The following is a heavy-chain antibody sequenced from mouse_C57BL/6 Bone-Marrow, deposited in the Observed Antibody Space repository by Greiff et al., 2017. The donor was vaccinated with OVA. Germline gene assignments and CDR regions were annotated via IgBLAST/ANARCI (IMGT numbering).Heavy chain of an antibody. CDR1: GFSFTSYA. J-gene: IGHJ1*03. D-gene: IGHD2-4*01. CDR3: ARESDDYDSWYVDV. Sequence: LQESGPGLVAPSQRLSITCTVSGFSFTSYAISWVRQPPGKGLEWLGVIWTGGGTNYNSALKSRLSISKDNSKSQVVLKMNSQQTDDTARYYCARESDDYDSWYVDVWGTGTTVTVSS. CDR2: IWTGGGT. V-gene: IGHV2-9-1*01.